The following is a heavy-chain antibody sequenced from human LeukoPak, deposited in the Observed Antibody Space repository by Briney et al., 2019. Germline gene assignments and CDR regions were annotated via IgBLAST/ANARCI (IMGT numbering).Heavy chain of an antibody. CDR3: AVAAAGVH. D-gene: IGHD6-13*01. V-gene: IGHV1-46*01. Sequence: ASVKVSCKASGYTFTSYYMHWVRQAPGQGLEWMGLINPTGDSTGYAQKFQGRVTMTRDMSTSTDFMELSSLRSEDTAVYYCAVAAAGVHWGQGTLVTVSS. CDR1: GYTFTSYY. J-gene: IGHJ4*02. CDR2: INPTGDST.